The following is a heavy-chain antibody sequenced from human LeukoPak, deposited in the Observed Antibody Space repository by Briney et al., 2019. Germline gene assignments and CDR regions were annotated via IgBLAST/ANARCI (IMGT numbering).Heavy chain of an antibody. CDR1: GGSISSYY. CDR2: IYYSGST. J-gene: IGHJ2*01. V-gene: IGHV4-59*08. D-gene: IGHD4-17*01. CDR3: ASAYGDYVGFDP. Sequence: SETLSLTCTVSGGSISSYYWSWIRQPPGKGLEWIGYIYYSGSTNYNPSLKSRVTISVDTSKNQFSLKLSSVTAADTAVYYCASAYGDYVGFDPWGRGTLVTVSS.